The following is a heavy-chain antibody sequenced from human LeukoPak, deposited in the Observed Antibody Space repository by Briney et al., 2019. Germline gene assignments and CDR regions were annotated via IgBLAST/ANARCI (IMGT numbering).Heavy chain of an antibody. Sequence: PGRSLRLSCTASGFTFGDYAMGWVRQAPGKGLEYVSAISNNGGSTYYANSVKGRFTISRDNSENTLYLQLGSLRAEDMAVYYCARPLSGTYWYYFDYWGQGTLVTVSS. CDR3: ARPLSGTYWYYFDY. CDR1: GFTFGDYA. V-gene: IGHV3-64*01. CDR2: ISNNGGST. D-gene: IGHD1-26*01. J-gene: IGHJ4*02.